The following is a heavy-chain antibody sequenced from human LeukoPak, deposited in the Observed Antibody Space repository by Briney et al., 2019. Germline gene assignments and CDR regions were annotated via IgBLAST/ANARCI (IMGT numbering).Heavy chain of an antibody. CDR2: IYYSGRI. CDR1: GGSISSSSYS. CDR3: ARVERYESILDAFDI. Sequence: SDTLSLTCAVSGGSISSSSYSWRWIRQPPGKGLEWIGYIYYSGRIYYNPSLTSRLTISVDTSKNQFSLKLSSVTAADTAVYYCARVERYESILDAFDIWGRGTMVTVSS. V-gene: IGHV4-30-4*07. D-gene: IGHD2-21*01. J-gene: IGHJ3*02.